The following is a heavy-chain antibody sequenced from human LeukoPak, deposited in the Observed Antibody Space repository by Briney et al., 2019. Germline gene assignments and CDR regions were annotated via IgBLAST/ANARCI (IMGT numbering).Heavy chain of an antibody. CDR2: ISAYNGNT. J-gene: IGHJ4*02. CDR3: ARDLRLFQRSPETDY. V-gene: IGHV1-18*01. CDR1: GYTFTSYG. Sequence: GASVKVSCKASGYTFTSYGISWVRQAPGQGLEWMGWISAYNGNTNYAQKFQGRVTMTRDTSTRTVYMELSSLRSEDTAVYYCARDLRLFQRSPETDYWGQGTLVTVSS. D-gene: IGHD6-25*01.